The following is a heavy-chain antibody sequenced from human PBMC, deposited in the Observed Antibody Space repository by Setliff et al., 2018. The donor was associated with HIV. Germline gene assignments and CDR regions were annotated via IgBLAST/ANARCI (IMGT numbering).Heavy chain of an antibody. Sequence: SETLSLTCVVSGYSISSGSYWGWIRQPAGKGLEWIGHIYTSGSTNYNPSLKSRVIISVDTSKMQFSLKLSSVTAADTAVYYCARGRVTVTTFVYYYYYMDVWDKGTTVTVSS. CDR2: IYTSGST. V-gene: IGHV4-61*09. CDR1: GYSISSGSY. J-gene: IGHJ6*03. D-gene: IGHD4-17*01. CDR3: ARGRVTVTTFVYYYYYMDV.